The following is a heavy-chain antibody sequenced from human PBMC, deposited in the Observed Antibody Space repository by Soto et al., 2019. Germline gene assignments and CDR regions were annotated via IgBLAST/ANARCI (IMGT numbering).Heavy chain of an antibody. CDR1: GFTFSTYA. V-gene: IGHV3-23*01. CDR2: ISGSAGTT. Sequence: GGSLRLSCAASGFTFSTYAMSWVRQAPGKGLDWVSVISGSAGTTYYGDSVKGRFTISRDNSKNTLHLQMNSLRAEDTARYYCAKVGHYYDGTGYYYFDYWGQGTLVTSPQ. CDR3: AKVGHYYDGTGYYYFDY. D-gene: IGHD3-22*01. J-gene: IGHJ4*02.